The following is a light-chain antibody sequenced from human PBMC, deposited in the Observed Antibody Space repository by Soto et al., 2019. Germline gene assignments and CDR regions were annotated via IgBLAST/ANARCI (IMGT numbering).Light chain of an antibody. CDR2: HAS. J-gene: IGKJ1*01. Sequence: EIVLTQSPGTLSLSPGERATLSCRASQGVASRCLAWYQQKPGQAPRLLIYHASSRATGIPDRFSGSGSGTDFTLTITRLEPEDFAVYFCQQYGSSPQTFGQGTKVEIK. CDR3: QQYGSSPQT. V-gene: IGKV3-20*01. CDR1: QGVASRC.